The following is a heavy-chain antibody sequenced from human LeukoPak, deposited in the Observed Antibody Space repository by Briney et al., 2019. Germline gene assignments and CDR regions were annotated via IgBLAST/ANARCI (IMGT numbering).Heavy chain of an antibody. Sequence: ASVRVSCKASGYTFTSYDINWVRQATGQGLGWMGWMNPNSGNTGYAQKFQGRVTMTRNTSISTAYMELSSLRSEDTAVYYCARGAVSGFSLAGGYYYYGMDVWGQGTTVTVSS. V-gene: IGHV1-8*01. CDR3: ARGAVSGFSLAGGYYYYGMDV. CDR2: MNPNSGNT. J-gene: IGHJ6*02. CDR1: GYTFTSYD. D-gene: IGHD6-19*01.